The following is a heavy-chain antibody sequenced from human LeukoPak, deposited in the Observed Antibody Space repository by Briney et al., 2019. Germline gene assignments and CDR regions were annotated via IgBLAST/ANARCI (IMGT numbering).Heavy chain of an antibody. J-gene: IGHJ4*02. CDR3: AGGGNYDSSGYPLDY. Sequence: ASVKVSCKASGYTFTSYGIGWVRQAPGQGLEWMGWISAYNGNTNYAQNLQGRVTMTTDTSTGTAYMELRSLRSDDTAVYYCAGGGNYDSSGYPLDYWGQGTLVTVSS. CDR2: ISAYNGNT. D-gene: IGHD3-22*01. V-gene: IGHV1-18*01. CDR1: GYTFTSYG.